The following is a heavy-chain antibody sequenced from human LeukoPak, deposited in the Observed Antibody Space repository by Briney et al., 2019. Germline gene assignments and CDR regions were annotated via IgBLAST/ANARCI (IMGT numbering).Heavy chain of an antibody. Sequence: SETLSLTCTVSGGSISSGSYYWSWLRQPAGKGLEWIGRIYTSGSTNYNPSLKSRVTISVDTSKNQFSLKLSSVTAADTAVYYCARDYYDSSGYYYGGWFDPWGQGTLVTVSS. CDR1: GGSISSGSYY. CDR2: IYTSGST. V-gene: IGHV4-61*02. J-gene: IGHJ5*02. D-gene: IGHD3-22*01. CDR3: ARDYYDSSGYYYGGWFDP.